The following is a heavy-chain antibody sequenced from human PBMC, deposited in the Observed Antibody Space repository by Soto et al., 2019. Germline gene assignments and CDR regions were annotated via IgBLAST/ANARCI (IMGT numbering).Heavy chain of an antibody. Sequence: QVQLVQSGAEVKKPGASVKISCKASGYTFTSYYIHWMRQAPGQGLEWMGLINPSGGSTSYTQKFQGRLTMTRDTSTSTVYRELSSLTSDDTAIYYCARSGIVVVTPFDYWGQGTLVTVSS. CDR1: GYTFTSYY. CDR2: INPSGGST. CDR3: ARSGIVVVTPFDY. V-gene: IGHV1-46*01. J-gene: IGHJ4*02. D-gene: IGHD2-21*02.